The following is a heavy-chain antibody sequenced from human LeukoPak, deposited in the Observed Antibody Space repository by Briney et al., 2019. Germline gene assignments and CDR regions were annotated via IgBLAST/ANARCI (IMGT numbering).Heavy chain of an antibody. CDR1: GFSFSGYW. CDR3: ARGGGLDA. CDR2: IKQDGSVK. J-gene: IGHJ6*02. D-gene: IGHD3-16*01. Sequence: GGSLRLSCAASGFSFSGYWMSWVRQTPGKGLEWVANIKQDGSVKNSVDSMKGRFTISRDNTKNSLYLEMNSLKAEDTAVYFCARGGGLDAWGQGATVTVSS. V-gene: IGHV3-7*03.